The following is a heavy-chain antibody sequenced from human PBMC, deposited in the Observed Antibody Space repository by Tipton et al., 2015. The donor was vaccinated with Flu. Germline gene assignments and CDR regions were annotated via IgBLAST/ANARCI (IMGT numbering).Heavy chain of an antibody. Sequence: TLSLTCSVSGDSIGSDYYWGWIRQPPERGLGWIGNIHKTGIISFNPSLTGRISISVDPSKNQFSLKLSSLTAADTAVYYCARQGGWSYSFDSWGQGTLVTVSS. CDR1: GDSIGSDYY. V-gene: IGHV4-38-2*01. D-gene: IGHD6-19*01. CDR3: ARQGGWSYSFDS. J-gene: IGHJ5*01. CDR2: IHKTGII.